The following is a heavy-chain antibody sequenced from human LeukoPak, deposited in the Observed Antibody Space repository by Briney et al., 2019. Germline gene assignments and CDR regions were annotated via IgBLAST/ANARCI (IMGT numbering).Heavy chain of an antibody. D-gene: IGHD3-22*01. CDR2: ISPSGGST. Sequence: ASVKVSCKAFGYTFTSNYMHWVRQAPGQGPEWMGVISPSGGSTTYAQKFQGRVTLTRDMSTSTAYMELSSLRSEDTAVYYCAADLYYYDSSGYHYPPDAFDIWGQGTMVTVSS. V-gene: IGHV1-46*01. CDR1: GYTFTSNY. CDR3: AADLYYYDSSGYHYPPDAFDI. J-gene: IGHJ3*02.